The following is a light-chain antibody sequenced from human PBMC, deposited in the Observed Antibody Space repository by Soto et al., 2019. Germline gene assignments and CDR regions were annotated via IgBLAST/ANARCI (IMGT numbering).Light chain of an antibody. J-gene: IGKJ3*01. CDR3: QPSGSSLFT. Sequence: EIGLTQSPGTLSLSPGERATLSCSASQSVSSSYLAWYQQKPGQAPRLLIYGASSRATGIPDRFSGSGSGTDFTLTISGLEPEDFAVYYCQPSGSSLFTFGPATKVDIK. CDR1: QSVSSSY. V-gene: IGKV3-20*01. CDR2: GAS.